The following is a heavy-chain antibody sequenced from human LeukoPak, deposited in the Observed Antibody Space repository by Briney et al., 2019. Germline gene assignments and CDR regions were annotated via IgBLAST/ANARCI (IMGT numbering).Heavy chain of an antibody. V-gene: IGHV1-18*01. CDR2: ISVYNHNT. CDR3: ARTNLNCKKGICYDY. CDR1: GYTFPSSG. J-gene: IGHJ4*02. D-gene: IGHD2-8*01. Sequence: GASVKVSCKASGYTFPSSGISWVRQAPGQGLEWMGWISVYNHNTNYAQKFQRRVTVTTDTSTSTAYMERRSLRSDDTAVYYCARTNLNCKKGICYDYWGQGTLVTGSS.